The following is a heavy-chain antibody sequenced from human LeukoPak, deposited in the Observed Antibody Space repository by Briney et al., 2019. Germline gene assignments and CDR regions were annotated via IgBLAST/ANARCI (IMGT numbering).Heavy chain of an antibody. J-gene: IGHJ4*02. CDR3: VTGRSLHY. V-gene: IGHV3-7*01. CDR2: IKQDGSEK. D-gene: IGHD1-1*01. Sequence: GGSLRLSCAASGFTFNNYWMSWVRQAPGKGLEWVANIKQDGSEKYYVDSVNGRFTISRDNAKNSLYLQINGLRAEDTAVYYCVTGRSLHYWGQGTLVTVSS. CDR1: GFTFNNYW.